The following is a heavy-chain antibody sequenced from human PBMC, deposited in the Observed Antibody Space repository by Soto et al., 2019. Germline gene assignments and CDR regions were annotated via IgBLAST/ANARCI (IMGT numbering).Heavy chain of an antibody. CDR2: IYYSGST. V-gene: IGHV4-30-4*01. D-gene: IGHD3-22*01. CDR1: GGSISSGDYY. J-gene: IGHJ2*01. CDR3: ARARYDSSGYYQKNWYFDL. Sequence: PSETLSLTCTVSGGSISSGDYYWSWIRQPPGKGLEWIGYIYYSGSTYYNPSLKSRVTISVDTSKNQFPLKLSSVTAADTAVYYCARARYDSSGYYQKNWYFDLWGRGTLVTVSS.